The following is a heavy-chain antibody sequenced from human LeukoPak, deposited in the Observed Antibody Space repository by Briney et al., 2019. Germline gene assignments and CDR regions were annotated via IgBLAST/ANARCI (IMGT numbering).Heavy chain of an antibody. CDR1: GGSISSYY. Sequence: SETLSLTCTVSGGSISSYYWNWIRQPAGKGLDWIGRIYTSVSTNYNPSLKSRVTISVDKSKNQFSLKLSSVTAADTAVYYCPREPFYYDSTLLDAFDIWGQGTMVTVSS. CDR2: IYTSVST. V-gene: IGHV4-4*07. CDR3: PREPFYYDSTLLDAFDI. D-gene: IGHD3-22*01. J-gene: IGHJ3*02.